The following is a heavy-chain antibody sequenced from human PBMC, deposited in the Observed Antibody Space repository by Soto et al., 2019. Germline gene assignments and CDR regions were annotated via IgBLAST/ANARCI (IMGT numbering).Heavy chain of an antibody. J-gene: IGHJ6*02. Sequence: ASVKVSCKASGYTFTSYTMHWVRQAPGQRLEWMGWINAGNGNTKYSQKFQGRVTITRDTSASTAYMELSSLRSEDTAVYYCARSMGFVVVPAARYYYYGMDVWGQGTTVTVSS. D-gene: IGHD2-2*01. CDR3: ARSMGFVVVPAARYYYYGMDV. CDR1: GYTFTSYT. CDR2: INAGNGNT. V-gene: IGHV1-3*01.